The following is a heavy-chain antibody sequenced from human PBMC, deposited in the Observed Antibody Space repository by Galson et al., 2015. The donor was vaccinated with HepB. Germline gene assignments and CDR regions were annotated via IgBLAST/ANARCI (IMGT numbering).Heavy chain of an antibody. CDR3: TRDGWATGQGAFDI. V-gene: IGHV3-49*04. D-gene: IGHD5-24*01. CDR2: IRSKAYGGTT. Sequence: SLRLSCAASGFTFDNYAMSWVRQAPGKGLEWVGFIRSKAYGGTTEYAASVKGRFTISRDDSKSIAYLQMNSLKTEDTAVYYCTRDGWATGQGAFDIWGQGTMVTVSS. J-gene: IGHJ3*02. CDR1: GFTFDNYA.